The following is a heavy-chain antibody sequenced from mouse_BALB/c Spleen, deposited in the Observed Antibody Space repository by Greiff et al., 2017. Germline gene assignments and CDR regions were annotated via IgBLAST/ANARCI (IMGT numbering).Heavy chain of an antibody. Sequence: EVQLQQSGPELVKPGASVKMSCKASGYTFTSYVMHWVKQKPGQGLEWIGYINPYNDGTNYNEKFKGKATFTADTSSNTAYMQLSSLTSEDSAVYYCARTNYYGSSYVGDYWGQGTTLTVSS. J-gene: IGHJ2*01. V-gene: IGHV1-14*01. CDR1: GYTFTSYV. CDR2: INPYNDGT. CDR3: ARTNYYGSSYVGDY. D-gene: IGHD1-1*01.